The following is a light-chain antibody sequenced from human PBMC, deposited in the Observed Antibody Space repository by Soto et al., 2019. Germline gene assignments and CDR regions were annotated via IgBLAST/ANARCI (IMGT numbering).Light chain of an antibody. CDR1: QSVSSSY. Sequence: EIVLTQSPGTLSLSPGERATLSCRASQSVSSSYLAWYQQKPGQAPRLLIYGASSRATGIPDRFSGSGSGTDFTLSVTRLEPADFAVYYCHQYAVSPLTFGGGTTVEIK. CDR3: HQYAVSPLT. V-gene: IGKV3-20*01. CDR2: GAS. J-gene: IGKJ4*01.